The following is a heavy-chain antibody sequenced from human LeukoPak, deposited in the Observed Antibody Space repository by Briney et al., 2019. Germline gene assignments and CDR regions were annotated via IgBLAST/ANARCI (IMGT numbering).Heavy chain of an antibody. D-gene: IGHD3-3*01. V-gene: IGHV1-2*06. CDR2: INPDSGGT. J-gene: IGHJ4*02. CDR3: ARGYDFWVDSWSGKYFFDN. CDR1: GYTFTSYY. Sequence: ASVKVSCKASGYTFTSYYLHWVRQAPGRGLELMGRINPDSGGTTYVQKFQGRVTMTRDTSIRTAYMDLSRLTSDDTAIYYCARGYDFWVDSWSGKYFFDNWGQGTLVTVSS.